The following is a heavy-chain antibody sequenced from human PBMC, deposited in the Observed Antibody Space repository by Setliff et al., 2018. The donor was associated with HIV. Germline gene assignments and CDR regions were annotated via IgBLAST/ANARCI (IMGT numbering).Heavy chain of an antibody. CDR1: GGSVSNYY. CDR3: ARVVRYCSGGSCYLYYYYYYMDV. CDR2: IYTSGTT. V-gene: IGHV4-4*09. D-gene: IGHD2-15*01. Sequence: SETLSLTCTVSGGSVSNYYWSWIRQPPGKGLEWIGYIYTSGTTNYNPSLKSRVTISVDTSKNQFSLKLNSVTAADTAVYYCARVVRYCSGGSCYLYYYYYYMDVWGKGTTVTVSS. J-gene: IGHJ6*03.